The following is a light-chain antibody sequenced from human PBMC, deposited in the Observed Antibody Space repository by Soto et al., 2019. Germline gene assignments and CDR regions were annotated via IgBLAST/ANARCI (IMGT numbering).Light chain of an antibody. J-gene: IGKJ4*01. CDR3: QQTTTFPLT. CDR2: TAS. V-gene: IGKV1D-12*01. Sequence: DIQMTQSPSSVSASVGDRVTINCRASQGVSTWLAWYQQKPGKAPNLLIYTASSLQSGVTSSFSGSGSGTDFTLTISSMQPEDFETYYCQQTTTFPLTFGGGTKVEI. CDR1: QGVSTW.